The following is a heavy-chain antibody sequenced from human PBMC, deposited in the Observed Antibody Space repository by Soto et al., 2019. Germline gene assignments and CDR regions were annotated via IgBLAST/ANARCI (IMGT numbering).Heavy chain of an antibody. V-gene: IGHV5-10-1*01. Sequence: GESLKISCKGSGYSFAKYWISWVRQMPGKGLEWMGRIDHSDSYTDYSPSFQGHVTISLDKSISTVFLQWSSLEASDTAMYFCARRRGYQYDDYWGQGTPVTVSS. CDR2: IDHSDSYT. D-gene: IGHD5-18*01. CDR1: GYSFAKYW. CDR3: ARRRGYQYDDY. J-gene: IGHJ4*02.